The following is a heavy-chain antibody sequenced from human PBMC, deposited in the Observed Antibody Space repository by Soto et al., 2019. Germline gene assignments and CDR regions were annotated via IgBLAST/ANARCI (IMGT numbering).Heavy chain of an antibody. V-gene: IGHV3-7*05. CDR2: IKQDGSEK. J-gene: IGHJ4*02. CDR3: ARDRGPHIAALYC. CDR1: GFTFSSYW. D-gene: IGHD6-6*01. Sequence: PGGSLRLSCAASGFTFSSYWMSWGRQAPGKGLEWVANIKQDGSEKYYVDSVKGRFTISRDNAKNSLYLQMNSLRAEDTAVYYCARDRGPHIAALYCWGQRTLVTVSS.